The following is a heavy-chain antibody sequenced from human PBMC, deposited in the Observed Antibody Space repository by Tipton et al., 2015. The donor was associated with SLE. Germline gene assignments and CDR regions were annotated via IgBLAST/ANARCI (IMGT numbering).Heavy chain of an antibody. Sequence: TLSLTCAVYGGSFSGYYWTWSRQPPGKGLEWIGEINHSGSTNYNPSLKSRVTISVDTSKNQFSLKLSSVTAADTAVYYCARGRLLEWLSTYYYYYGMDVWGHGTTVTVSS. CDR2: INHSGST. V-gene: IGHV4-34*01. CDR1: GGSFSGYY. CDR3: ARGRLLEWLSTYYYYYGMDV. D-gene: IGHD3-3*01. J-gene: IGHJ6*02.